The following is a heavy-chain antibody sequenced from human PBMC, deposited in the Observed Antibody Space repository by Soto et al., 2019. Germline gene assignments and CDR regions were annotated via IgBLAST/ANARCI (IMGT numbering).Heavy chain of an antibody. Sequence: GESLKISFKGSGYKFTNFWTGWVRQMPGKGLEWMGIIYPGDSDLKYSPSFQGQVTISADKSISTAYLQWSSLKASDTAMYYCARQNGAFDIWGPGTMVTVSS. CDR3: ARQNGAFDI. J-gene: IGHJ3*02. D-gene: IGHD2-8*01. V-gene: IGHV5-51*01. CDR2: IYPGDSDL. CDR1: GYKFTNFW.